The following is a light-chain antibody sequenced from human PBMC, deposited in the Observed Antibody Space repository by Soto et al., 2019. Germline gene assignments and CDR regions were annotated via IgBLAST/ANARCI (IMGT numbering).Light chain of an antibody. Sequence: SYELTQPPSVSVSPGQTATITCSGDKLGDRYVSWFQQRPGQSPVLVIYQDTKRPSGIPERFSGSNSGSTATLTISGTQAMDEADYYCQAWDSGTVVFGGGTKLTVL. CDR2: QDT. V-gene: IGLV3-1*01. CDR3: QAWDSGTVV. CDR1: KLGDRY. J-gene: IGLJ2*01.